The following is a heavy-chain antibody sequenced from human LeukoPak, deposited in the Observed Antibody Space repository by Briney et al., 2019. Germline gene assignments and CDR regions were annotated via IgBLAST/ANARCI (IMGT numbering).Heavy chain of an antibody. V-gene: IGHV1-2*02. Sequence: ASVKVSCKASGYTFTGYYMHWVRQAPGQGLEWMGWINPNSGGTNYAQKFQGRVTMTRDTSISTAYMELSRLRSDDTAVYYCARDAANWGLFVNYWGQGTLVTVSS. CDR2: INPNSGGT. D-gene: IGHD7-27*01. CDR3: ARDAANWGLFVNY. J-gene: IGHJ4*02. CDR1: GYTFTGYY.